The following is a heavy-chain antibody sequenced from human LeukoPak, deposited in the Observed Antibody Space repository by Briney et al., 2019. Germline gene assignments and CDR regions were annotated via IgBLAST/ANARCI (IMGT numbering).Heavy chain of an antibody. CDR3: ARDPSSSYNNWFDP. Sequence: SETLSLTCTVSGGPISSSSYYCSWIRQPPAKGLERNGYIYYSGSTNYHPSLKSRVTISVDTSKNQFSLKLSSVTAADTAVYYCARDPSSSYNNWFDPWGQGTLVTVSS. J-gene: IGHJ5*02. V-gene: IGHV4-61*01. CDR2: IYYSGST. CDR1: GGPISSSSYY. D-gene: IGHD6-13*01.